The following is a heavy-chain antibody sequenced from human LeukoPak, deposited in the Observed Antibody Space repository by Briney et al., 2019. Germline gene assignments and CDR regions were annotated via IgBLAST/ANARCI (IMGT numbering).Heavy chain of an antibody. Sequence: GGSLRLSCAASGFTFKDYTMNWVRQSPGKGLQWVSYVSFGSSYISYADSLKCRFTISRDDAKSSVYLEMTSLRTDDTAVYYCARASTEYAVTDGFDTWGPGTLVTVSS. CDR1: GFTFKDYT. D-gene: IGHD4-17*01. V-gene: IGHV3-21*06. CDR2: VSFGSSYI. CDR3: ARASTEYAVTDGFDT. J-gene: IGHJ5*02.